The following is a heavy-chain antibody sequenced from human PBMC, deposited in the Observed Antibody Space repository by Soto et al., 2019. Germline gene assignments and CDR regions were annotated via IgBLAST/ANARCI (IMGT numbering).Heavy chain of an antibody. V-gene: IGHV6-1*01. Sequence: SHTLSLTCAISGHSVSSNRAASNCIRQSPSRGLEWLGRTYYRSKWYNDYAVSVKSRITNNPVTSTHQFSLHLSSVSPDAAAVDYCTRNLYGMDVWGQGTTVTVSS. CDR2: TYYRSKWYN. CDR1: GHSVSSNRAA. J-gene: IGHJ6*02. CDR3: TRNLYGMDV.